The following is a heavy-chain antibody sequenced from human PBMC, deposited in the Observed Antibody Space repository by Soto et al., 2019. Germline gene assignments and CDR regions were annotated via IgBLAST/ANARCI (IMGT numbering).Heavy chain of an antibody. Sequence: GASVKVSCKVSGYTLTELSMHWVRQAPGKGLEWMGGFDPEDGERMYAQKFQGRVTMTEDTSTNTAYMELSSLRSEDTAVYYCATDLGALDALNFWAQGTMVT. V-gene: IGHV1-24*01. CDR1: GYTLTELS. CDR3: ATDLGALDALNF. CDR2: FDPEDGER. J-gene: IGHJ3*01.